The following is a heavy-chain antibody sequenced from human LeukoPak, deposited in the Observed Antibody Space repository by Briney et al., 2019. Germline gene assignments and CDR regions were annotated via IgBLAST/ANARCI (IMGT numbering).Heavy chain of an antibody. J-gene: IGHJ4*02. Sequence: GGSLKLSCAASGFTFSGSAMHWVRQASGKGLEWVGRVRSRANSYATTYAASVKGRFSISRDDSKNTAFLEMNSLRTEDTAVYYCTTHYYDSSGYHYGAFDYWGQGTLVTVSS. CDR3: TTHYYDSSGYHYGAFDY. CDR2: VRSRANSYAT. V-gene: IGHV3-73*01. D-gene: IGHD3-22*01. CDR1: GFTFSGSA.